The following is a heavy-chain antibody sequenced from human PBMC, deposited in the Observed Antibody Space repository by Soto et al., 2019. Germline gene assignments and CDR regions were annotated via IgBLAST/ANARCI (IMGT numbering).Heavy chain of an antibody. D-gene: IGHD6-19*01. V-gene: IGHV3-48*03. CDR2: ISSSGSTI. Sequence: GGSLRLSCAASGFTFSSCEMNWVRQAPGKGLEWVSYISSSGSTIYYADSVKGRFTISRDNAKNSLYLQMNSLRAEDTAVYYCAAIGYSSGWYWFDPWGQGTLVTVSS. J-gene: IGHJ5*02. CDR1: GFTFSSCE. CDR3: AAIGYSSGWYWFDP.